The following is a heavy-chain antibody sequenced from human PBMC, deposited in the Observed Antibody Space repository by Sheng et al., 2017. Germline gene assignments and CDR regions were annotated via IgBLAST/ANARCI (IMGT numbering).Heavy chain of an antibody. CDR1: GFTVSSNY. V-gene: IGHV3-53*01. J-gene: IGHJ4*02. CDR2: IYSGGST. D-gene: IGHD1-26*01. CDR3: ARGGQKWELRGHFDY. Sequence: EVQLVESGGGLIQPGGSLRLSCAASGFTVSSNYMSWVRQAPGKGLEWVSVIYSGGSTYYADSVKGRFTISRDNSKNTLYLQMNSLRAEDTAVYYCARGGQKWELRGHFDYWGQGTLVTV.